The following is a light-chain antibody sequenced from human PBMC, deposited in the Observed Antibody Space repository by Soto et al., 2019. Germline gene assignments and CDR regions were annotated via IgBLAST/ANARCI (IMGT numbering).Light chain of an antibody. Sequence: EIVMTQSPLSLPVTPGEPASISCRCSQSLLHSNGYKYLDWYPQKPGQSPQLLIYLASNRAYGVPDRFSGRGSGTDFTLKISRVEAEDVGVYYCMQALQTPGTFGQGTKLELK. V-gene: IGKV2-28*01. CDR3: MQALQTPGT. CDR2: LAS. CDR1: QSLLHSNGYKY. J-gene: IGKJ2*02.